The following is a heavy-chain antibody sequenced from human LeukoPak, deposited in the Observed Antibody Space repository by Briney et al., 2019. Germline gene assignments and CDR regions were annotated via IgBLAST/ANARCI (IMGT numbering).Heavy chain of an antibody. V-gene: IGHV1-46*01. CDR2: INPNRGST. D-gene: IGHD6-6*01. CDR1: GYTFTSYY. J-gene: IGHJ4*02. CDR3: AARGTDSSSRLFDY. Sequence: GASVKVSCKASGYTFTSYYMYWVRQAPGQGLEWMGIINPNRGSTSYAQKFQGRVTMTRDMSTSTAYMELSSLRSEDTAVYYCAARGTDSSSRLFDYWGQGTLVTVSS.